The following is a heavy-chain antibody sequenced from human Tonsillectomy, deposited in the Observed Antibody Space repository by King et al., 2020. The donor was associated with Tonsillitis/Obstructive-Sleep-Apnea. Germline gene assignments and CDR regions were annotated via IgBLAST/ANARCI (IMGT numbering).Heavy chain of an antibody. Sequence: LKESGASVKVSCQASGYVFNSYAMGWVRQAPGQGLEWMGWISTNTGNPTYAQGFTGLFVFSLDTSVSTAERQISSLKPEDTAVYYCAREKGIFGVVNDAFDIWGQGTMVTVSS. CDR1: GYVFNSYA. J-gene: IGHJ3*02. D-gene: IGHD3-3*01. CDR2: ISTNTGNP. V-gene: IGHV7-4-1*02. CDR3: AREKGIFGVVNDAFDI.